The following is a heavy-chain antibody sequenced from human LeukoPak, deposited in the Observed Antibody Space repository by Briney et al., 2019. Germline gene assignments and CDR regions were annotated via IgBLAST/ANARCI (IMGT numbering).Heavy chain of an antibody. J-gene: IGHJ3*02. CDR3: AKVIGMIVGIGAFDI. V-gene: IGHV3-9*01. Sequence: PGGPLRLSCAASGFTFNDYAMHWVRQAPGKGLEWVSGISWNSGSIAYADSVKGRFTISRDNAKNSLYLQMNSLRAEDTALYYCAKVIGMIVGIGAFDIWGQGTMVTVSS. D-gene: IGHD3-22*01. CDR1: GFTFNDYA. CDR2: ISWNSGSI.